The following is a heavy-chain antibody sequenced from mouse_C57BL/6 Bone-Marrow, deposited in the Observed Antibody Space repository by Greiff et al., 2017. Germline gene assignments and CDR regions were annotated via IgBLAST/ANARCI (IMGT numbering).Heavy chain of an antibody. V-gene: IGHV5-6*01. CDR1: GFTFSSYG. CDR3: ARPYPYYAMDY. CDR2: ISSGGSYT. D-gene: IGHD2-10*01. Sequence: EVQRVESGGDLVKPGGSLKLSCAASGFTFSSYGMSWVRQTPDKRLEWVATISSGGSYTYYPDSVKGRFTISRDNAKNTLYLQMSSLKSEDTAMYYCARPYPYYAMDYWGQGTSVTVSS. J-gene: IGHJ4*01.